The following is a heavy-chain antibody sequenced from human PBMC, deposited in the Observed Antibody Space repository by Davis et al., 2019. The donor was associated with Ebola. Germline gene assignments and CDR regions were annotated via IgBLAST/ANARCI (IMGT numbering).Heavy chain of an antibody. V-gene: IGHV3-13*01. J-gene: IGHJ6*02. CDR1: GFTFSSYD. CDR3: ARWEAAGINYYGMDV. D-gene: IGHD1-14*01. CDR2: IGTAGDT. Sequence: GESLKISCAASGFTFSSYDMHWVRQATGKGLEWVSAIGTAGDTYYAGSVKGRFTISRENAKNSFYLQMNSLRVGDTAVYYCARWEAAGINYYGMDVWGQGTTVTVSS.